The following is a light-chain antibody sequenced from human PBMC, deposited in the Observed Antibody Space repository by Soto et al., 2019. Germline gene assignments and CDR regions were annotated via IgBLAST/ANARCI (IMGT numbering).Light chain of an antibody. J-gene: IGKJ1*01. Sequence: DIVLTQSPGTLSLSPGERATLSCRASQSVSSYLAWYQQKPGQAPRLLIYDASNRATGIPARFSGSGSGTDFTLTISSLEPEDFAVYYCQQRSNWPGTFGQGTKVEIK. CDR1: QSVSSY. CDR2: DAS. V-gene: IGKV3-11*01. CDR3: QQRSNWPGT.